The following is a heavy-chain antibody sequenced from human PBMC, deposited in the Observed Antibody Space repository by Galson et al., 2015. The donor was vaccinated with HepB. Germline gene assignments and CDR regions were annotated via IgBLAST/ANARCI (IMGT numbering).Heavy chain of an antibody. V-gene: IGHV1-24*01. CDR1: GYTLTELS. CDR2: FDPEDGET. CDR3: ATSDYCGGDCYDAFDI. J-gene: IGHJ3*02. D-gene: IGHD2-21*02. Sequence: SVKVSCKVSGYTLTELSMHWVRQAPGKGLEWMGGFDPEDGETIYAQKFQGRVTMTEDTSTETAYMELSSLRSEDTAVYYCATSDYCGGDCYDAFDIWGQGTMVTVSS.